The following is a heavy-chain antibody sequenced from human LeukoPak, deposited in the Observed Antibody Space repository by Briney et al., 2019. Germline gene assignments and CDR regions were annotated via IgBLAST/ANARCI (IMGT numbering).Heavy chain of an antibody. Sequence: SETLSLTCTVSGGSISSYYWSWIRQPPGKGLDWIGYIYYSGSTNYNPSLKSRVTISVDTSKNQFSLKLSSVTAADTAVYYCARRGYYDSSGYYAHWGQGTLVTVSS. D-gene: IGHD3-22*01. V-gene: IGHV4-59*08. CDR2: IYYSGST. J-gene: IGHJ4*02. CDR3: ARRGYYDSSGYYAH. CDR1: GGSISSYY.